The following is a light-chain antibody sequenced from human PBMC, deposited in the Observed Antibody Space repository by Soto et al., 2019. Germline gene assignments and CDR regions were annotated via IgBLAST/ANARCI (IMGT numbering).Light chain of an antibody. CDR2: GNS. J-gene: IGLJ1*01. V-gene: IGLV1-40*01. Sequence: QSVLTQPPSVSGAPGQRVTISCTGSSSNIGAGYDVHWYQQLPGTAPKLLIYGNSNRPSGVPDRFSGSKSGTSASLAITGLQAEDDADYYCQSYDSSLRGYFFGTGTKLTVL. CDR1: SSNIGAGYD. CDR3: QSYDSSLRGYF.